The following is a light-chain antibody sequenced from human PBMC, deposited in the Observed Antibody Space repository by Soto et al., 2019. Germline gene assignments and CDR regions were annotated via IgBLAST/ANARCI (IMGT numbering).Light chain of an antibody. V-gene: IGKV3-20*01. CDR3: QQYDRSPWT. CDR2: GTS. Sequence: EIVLTQSPGTLSLSPGERATFSCRASQSVSSSYLAWYQQKPGQAPRLLIYGTSKRATGIPDRFSGSGSGTDLTLTISRLETDDFAVYYCQQYDRSPWTFGQGTKVEIK. CDR1: QSVSSSY. J-gene: IGKJ1*01.